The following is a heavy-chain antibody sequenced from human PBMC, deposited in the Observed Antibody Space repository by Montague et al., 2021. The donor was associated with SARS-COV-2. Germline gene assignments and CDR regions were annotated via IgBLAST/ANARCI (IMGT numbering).Heavy chain of an antibody. Sequence: SRRLSCAASGFTFSSYWMPWVRQAPGTGLAWVSRINSDGSSPSYADSVKGRFTISSYNAKNTLYLQMNSLRAEDTAVYYCITMIVVAEDYFDYWGQGTLVTVSS. CDR2: INSDGSSP. J-gene: IGHJ4*02. CDR1: GFTFSSYW. CDR3: ITMIVVAEDYFDY. D-gene: IGHD3-22*01. V-gene: IGHV3-74*01.